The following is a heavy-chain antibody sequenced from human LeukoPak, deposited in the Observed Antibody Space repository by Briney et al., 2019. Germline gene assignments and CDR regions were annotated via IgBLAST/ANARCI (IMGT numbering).Heavy chain of an antibody. V-gene: IGHV3-30*02. CDR3: AKEVGAGAFDI. CDR2: IRYDGSDK. CDR1: GFTFSSYA. J-gene: IGHJ3*02. D-gene: IGHD1-26*01. Sequence: SGGSLRLSCAASGFTFSSYAMSWVRQAPGKGLEWVTDIRYDGSDKKYADSVKGRFTISRDNSKKMVYLQMNSLRPEDTAVYFCAKEVGAGAFDIWGQGTMVTVSA.